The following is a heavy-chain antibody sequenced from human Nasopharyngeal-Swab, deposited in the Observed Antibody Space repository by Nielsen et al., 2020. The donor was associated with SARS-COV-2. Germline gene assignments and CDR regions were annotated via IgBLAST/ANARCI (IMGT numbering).Heavy chain of an antibody. J-gene: IGHJ6*03. D-gene: IGHD3-10*01. CDR1: GFTVSNHY. CDR2: ISSFRST. CDR3: ARGIYDSEVPYMDL. V-gene: IGHV3-53*03. Sequence: GESLNISCAASGFTVSNHYMSWVRQPPRKGLEWVSVISSFRSTYDADSVRGRFTISRDSSKNTLYLQMNSLRVEDTAVYYCARGIYDSEVPYMDLWGKGTTVTVSS.